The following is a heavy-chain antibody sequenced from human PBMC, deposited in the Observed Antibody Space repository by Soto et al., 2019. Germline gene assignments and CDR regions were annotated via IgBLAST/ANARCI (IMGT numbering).Heavy chain of an antibody. CDR3: ASLGEGGGSCYSCLRGFPVTH. CDR2: IYYSGST. Sequence: PSETLSLTCTVSGGSISSGDYYWSWIRQPPGKGLEWIGYIYYSGSTYYNPSLKSRVTISVDTSKNQFSLKLSSVTAADTAVYYCASLGEGGGSCYSCLRGFPVTHWGQGTLVTVSS. J-gene: IGHJ4*02. CDR1: GGSISSGDYY. D-gene: IGHD2-15*01. V-gene: IGHV4-30-4*01.